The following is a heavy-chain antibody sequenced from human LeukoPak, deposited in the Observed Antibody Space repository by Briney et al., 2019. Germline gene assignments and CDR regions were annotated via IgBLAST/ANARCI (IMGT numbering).Heavy chain of an antibody. V-gene: IGHV3-11*01. CDR2: ISSSGSTI. D-gene: IGHD2-15*01. Sequence: PGGSLRLSCAASGFTFSDYYMSWIRQAPGKGPEWVSYISSSGSTIYYADSVKGRFTISRDNAKNSLYLQMNSLRAEDTAVYYCARDCSGGSCFPYYYYGMDVWGQGTTVTVSS. CDR3: ARDCSGGSCFPYYYYGMDV. CDR1: GFTFSDYY. J-gene: IGHJ6*02.